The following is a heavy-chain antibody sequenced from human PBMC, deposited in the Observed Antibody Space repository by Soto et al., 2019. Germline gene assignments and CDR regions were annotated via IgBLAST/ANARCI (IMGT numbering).Heavy chain of an antibody. V-gene: IGHV4-30-2*01. Sequence: SETLSLTCAVSGGSISSGGYSWSWIRQPPGKGLEWIGYIYHSGSTYYNPSLKSRVTISVDRSKNQFSLKLSSVTAADTAVYYCARGSNSGSYPYWGQGTLVTVSS. D-gene: IGHD1-26*01. CDR2: IYHSGST. CDR3: ARGSNSGSYPY. CDR1: GGSISSGGYS. J-gene: IGHJ4*02.